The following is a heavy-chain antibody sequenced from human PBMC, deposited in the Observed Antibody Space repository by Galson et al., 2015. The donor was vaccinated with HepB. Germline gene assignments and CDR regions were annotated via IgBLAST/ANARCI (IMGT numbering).Heavy chain of an antibody. J-gene: IGHJ6*02. V-gene: IGHV3-21*01. CDR1: GFTFSSYS. CDR3: ARVLLNGSGRVSYGMDV. Sequence: SLRLSCAASGFTFSSYSMNWVRQAPGKGLEWVSSISSSSSYIYYVDSVKGRFTISRDNAKNSLYLQMNSLRAEDTAVYYCARVLLNGSGRVSYGMDVWGQGTTVTVSS. D-gene: IGHD3-10*01. CDR2: ISSSSSYI.